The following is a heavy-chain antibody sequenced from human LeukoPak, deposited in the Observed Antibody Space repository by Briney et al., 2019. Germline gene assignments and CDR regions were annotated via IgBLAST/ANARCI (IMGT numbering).Heavy chain of an antibody. CDR2: ISWDGGST. Sequence: PGGSLRLSCAASGFTFDDYTMHWVRQAPGKGLEWVSLISWDGGSTYYADSVKGRFTISRDNSKNTLYLQMNSLRAEDTAVYYCAKARRAPYYYDSSGYPYYFDYWGQGTLVTVSS. D-gene: IGHD3-22*01. J-gene: IGHJ4*02. V-gene: IGHV3-43*01. CDR1: GFTFDDYT. CDR3: AKARRAPYYYDSSGYPYYFDY.